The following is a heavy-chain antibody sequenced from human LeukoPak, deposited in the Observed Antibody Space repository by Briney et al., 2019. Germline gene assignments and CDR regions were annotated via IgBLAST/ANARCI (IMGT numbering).Heavy chain of an antibody. Sequence: PSETLSLTCAVSAYSISSVYYWGWIRQPPGKGLEWIGNIYHSGSTYYSPSLKSRVTISLDTSKNQFSLKLNSVTAADTAVYYCAADSSGYYVFDYWGQGTLVTVSS. CDR1: AYSISSVYY. CDR2: IYHSGST. CDR3: AADSSGYYVFDY. J-gene: IGHJ4*02. D-gene: IGHD3-22*01. V-gene: IGHV4-38-2*01.